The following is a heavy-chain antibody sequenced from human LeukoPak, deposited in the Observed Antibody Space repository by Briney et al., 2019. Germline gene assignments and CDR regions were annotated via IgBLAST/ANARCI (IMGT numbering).Heavy chain of an antibody. V-gene: IGHV3-21*04. CDR3: ARAYYDSSGYFIPFDY. CDR1: GFTFSTYS. D-gene: IGHD3-22*01. J-gene: IGHJ4*02. CDR2: ITSTSSYI. Sequence: GGSLRLSCAASGFTFSTYSMNWVRQAPGKGLEWVSSITSTSSYIYYADSVKGRFTISRDNAKNTLYLQMNSLRAEDTAVYYCARAYYDSSGYFIPFDYWGQGTLVTVSS.